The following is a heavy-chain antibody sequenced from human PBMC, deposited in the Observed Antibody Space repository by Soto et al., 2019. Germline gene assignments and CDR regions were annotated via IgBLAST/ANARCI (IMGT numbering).Heavy chain of an antibody. J-gene: IGHJ6*02. CDR3: ARDHGGMDV. CDR2: ISNSGST. Sequence: QVQLQESGPGLVKPSETLSLTCTVSGGSISNYYWSWIRQPPGKGLEWIGYISNSGSTNYNPSLKSRVTISVDTSKTHFSLRLTSVAAADTAVYSCARDHGGMDVWGQGTTVIVSS. V-gene: IGHV4-59*01. CDR1: GGSISNYY.